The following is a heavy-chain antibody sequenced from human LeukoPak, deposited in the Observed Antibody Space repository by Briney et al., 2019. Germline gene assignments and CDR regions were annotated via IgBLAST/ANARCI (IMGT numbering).Heavy chain of an antibody. CDR3: AKGSYDFWSGAFDP. CDR1: GFTFSSYA. D-gene: IGHD3-3*01. CDR2: ISGSGGST. V-gene: IGHV3-23*01. J-gene: IGHJ5*02. Sequence: PGGSLRLSCAASGFTFSSYAMSWVRQAPGKGLEWVSAISGSGGSTYYADSVKGRFTISRDNSKNTLYLQMNSLRAEDTAVYYSAKGSYDFWSGAFDPWGQGTLVTVSS.